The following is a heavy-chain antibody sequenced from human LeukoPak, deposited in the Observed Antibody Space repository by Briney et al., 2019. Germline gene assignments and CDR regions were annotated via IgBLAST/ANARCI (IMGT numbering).Heavy chain of an antibody. V-gene: IGHV3-23*01. D-gene: IGHD4-17*01. CDR1: GVTFSSYA. CDR2: IRGSGSGT. J-gene: IGHJ3*01. Sequence: GGSLRLSCTASGVTFSSYAMTWVRQAPGKGLEWVSSIRGSGSGTDYAGSVEGRFTISRDNSKNTLYLQMNRLRAEDTAVYYCTKDPNGDYVGAFDFWGQGTMVTVSS. CDR3: TKDPNGDYVGAFDF.